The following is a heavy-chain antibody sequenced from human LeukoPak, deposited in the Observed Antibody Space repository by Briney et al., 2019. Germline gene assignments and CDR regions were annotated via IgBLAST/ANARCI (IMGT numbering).Heavy chain of an antibody. CDR3: ARGHSNYGDYFDY. Sequence: GGSLRLSCAASGFTFSSYAMNWVRQAPGKGLEWVSIISGSGDNTYYTDSVKGRFTISRDNSKNTLFLQMNSLRAEDTAVYYCARGHSNYGDYFDYWGQGTLVTVSS. V-gene: IGHV3-23*01. J-gene: IGHJ4*02. CDR2: ISGSGDNT. CDR1: GFTFSSYA. D-gene: IGHD4-11*01.